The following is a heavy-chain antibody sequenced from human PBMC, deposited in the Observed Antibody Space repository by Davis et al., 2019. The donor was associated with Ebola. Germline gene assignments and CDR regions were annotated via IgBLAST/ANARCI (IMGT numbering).Heavy chain of an antibody. CDR3: AKDWTYYDILTGHRGLDP. D-gene: IGHD3-9*01. CDR1: GFTFSSYW. J-gene: IGHJ5*02. CDR2: ISGSGGST. Sequence: GESLKISCAASGFTFSSYWMHWVRQAPGKGLEWVSAISGSGGSTYYADSVKGRFTISRDNSKNTLYLQMNSLRAEDTAVYYCAKDWTYYDILTGHRGLDPWGQGTLVTVSS. V-gene: IGHV3-23*01.